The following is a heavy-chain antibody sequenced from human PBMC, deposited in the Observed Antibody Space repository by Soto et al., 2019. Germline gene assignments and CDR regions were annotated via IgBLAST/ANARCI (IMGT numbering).Heavy chain of an antibody. Sequence: PSETLSLTCTVSGGSISSYYWSWIRQPPGKGLEWIGYIFYSGSTNYNPSLKSRVTISVDTSKNQFSLKLSSVTAADTAVYYCARDPVDIVIVPTAYYWGQGTLVTVSS. D-gene: IGHD2-2*03. CDR1: GGSISSYY. J-gene: IGHJ4*02. CDR3: ARDPVDIVIVPTAYY. CDR2: IFYSGST. V-gene: IGHV4-59*01.